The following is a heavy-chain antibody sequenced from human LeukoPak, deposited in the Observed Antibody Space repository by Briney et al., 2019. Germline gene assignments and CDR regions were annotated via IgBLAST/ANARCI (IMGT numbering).Heavy chain of an antibody. D-gene: IGHD1-26*01. Sequence: SETLSLTCTVSGGSISSGTYYWGWIRQPPGKGLEWIGSMYYSGSTYYNPSLRSRVTISVDTSKNQFSLRVSSVTAADTAVFCCARRGASYRYFDYWGQGALVTVSS. V-gene: IGHV4-39*01. CDR2: MYYSGST. J-gene: IGHJ4*02. CDR1: GGSISSGTYY. CDR3: ARRGASYRYFDY.